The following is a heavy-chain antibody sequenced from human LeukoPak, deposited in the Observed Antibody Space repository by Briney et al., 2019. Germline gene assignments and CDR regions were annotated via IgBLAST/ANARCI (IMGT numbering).Heavy chain of an antibody. CDR1: GYTFTSYG. V-gene: IGHV1-18*01. J-gene: IGHJ6*03. Sequence: ASVKVSRKASGYTFTSYGISWVRQAPGQGLEWMGWISAYNGNTNYAQKLQGRVTMTTDTSTSTAYMELRSLRSDDTAVYYCARDVQAYCGGDCYDYYYMDVWGKGTTVTVSS. CDR3: ARDVQAYCGGDCYDYYYMDV. D-gene: IGHD2-21*02. CDR2: ISAYNGNT.